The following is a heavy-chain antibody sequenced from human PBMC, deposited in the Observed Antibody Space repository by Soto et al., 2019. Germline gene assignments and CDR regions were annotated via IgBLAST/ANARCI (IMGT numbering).Heavy chain of an antibody. Sequence: GGSLRLSCAASGFTFSSYSMNWVRQAPGKGLEWVSSISSSSSYIYYADSVKGRFTISRDNAKNSLYLQMNSLRAEDTAVYYCARDVPPYCSSTSCYYVEMGPRGAFDIWGQGTMVTVSS. V-gene: IGHV3-21*01. CDR1: GFTFSSYS. CDR2: ISSSSSYI. CDR3: ARDVPPYCSSTSCYYVEMGPRGAFDI. J-gene: IGHJ3*02. D-gene: IGHD2-2*01.